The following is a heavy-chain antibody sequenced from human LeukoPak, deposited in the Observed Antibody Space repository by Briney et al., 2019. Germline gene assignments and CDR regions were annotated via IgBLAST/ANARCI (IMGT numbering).Heavy chain of an antibody. Sequence: PGGSLRLSCAASGFTFSSYGMHWVRQAPGKGLEWVAFIRYDGSNKYYADSVKGRFTISRDNSKNTLYLQMNSLRAEDTAVYYCARDSVAYCGGDCPPDYWGQGTLVTVSS. V-gene: IGHV3-30*02. J-gene: IGHJ4*02. CDR3: ARDSVAYCGGDCPPDY. D-gene: IGHD2-21*02. CDR2: IRYDGSNK. CDR1: GFTFSSYG.